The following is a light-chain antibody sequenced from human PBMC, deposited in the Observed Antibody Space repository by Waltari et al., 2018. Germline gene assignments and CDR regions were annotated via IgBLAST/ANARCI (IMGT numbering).Light chain of an antibody. J-gene: IGKJ1*01. CDR2: GAS. CDR1: QSVSSN. Sequence: EIVMTQSPATLSVSPGERATLSCRASQSVSSNLAWYQQKPGQAPSLLIYGASTRATGIPARFSVSGSGTEFTLTISSLQSEDFAVYYCQQYNNWLTWTFGQGTKVEIK. V-gene: IGKV3D-15*01. CDR3: QQYNNWLTWT.